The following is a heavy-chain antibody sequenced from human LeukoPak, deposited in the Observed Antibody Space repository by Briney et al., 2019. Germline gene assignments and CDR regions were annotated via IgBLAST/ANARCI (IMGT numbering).Heavy chain of an antibody. Sequence: SETLSLTCTVSGGSISSHYWSWIRQPPGKGLEWIGYIYYSGSTNYNPSLNSRVTISVDTSKNQFSLKLSSVTAADTAVYYCARGPWGSWFDPWGQGTLVTVSS. CDR2: IYYSGST. J-gene: IGHJ5*02. CDR3: ARGPWGSWFDP. CDR1: GGSISSHY. V-gene: IGHV4-59*11. D-gene: IGHD3-16*01.